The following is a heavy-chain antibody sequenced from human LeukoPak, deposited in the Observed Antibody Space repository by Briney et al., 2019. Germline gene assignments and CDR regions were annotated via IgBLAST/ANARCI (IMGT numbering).Heavy chain of an antibody. Sequence: ASVKVSCKASGGTFSSYAISWVRQAPGQGLEWMGGIIPIFGTANYAQKFQGRATITADESTSTAYMKLSSLRSEDTAVYYCARAQEPYCSSTSCPKSWFDPWGQGTLVTVSS. D-gene: IGHD2-2*01. CDR2: IIPIFGTA. V-gene: IGHV1-69*13. CDR1: GGTFSSYA. J-gene: IGHJ5*02. CDR3: ARAQEPYCSSTSCPKSWFDP.